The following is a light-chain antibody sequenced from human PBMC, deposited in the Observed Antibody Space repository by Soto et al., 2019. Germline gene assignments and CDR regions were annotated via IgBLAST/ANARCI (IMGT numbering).Light chain of an antibody. CDR3: TSYAGSNNFEV. CDR2: EVT. Sequence: QSALTQPRSVSGSPGQSVTISCAGTSSDVGGYNYVSWYQQHPGKAPKLMIYEVTKRPSGVPDRFSGSKSGNTASLTVSGLQAEDEADYYCTSYAGSNNFEVFGGGTQLTVL. V-gene: IGLV2-8*01. CDR1: SSDVGGYNY. J-gene: IGLJ2*01.